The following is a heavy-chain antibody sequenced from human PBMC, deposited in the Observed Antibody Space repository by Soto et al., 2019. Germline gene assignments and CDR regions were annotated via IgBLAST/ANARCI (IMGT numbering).Heavy chain of an antibody. V-gene: IGHV1-69*02. CDR1: GGTCSSYT. CDR3: ARGITIYYGMDV. CDR2: IIPILGIA. D-gene: IGHD3-9*01. J-gene: IGHJ6*02. Sequence: QVQLVQSGAEVKKPGSSVKVSCKASGGTCSSYTISWVRQAPGQGLEWMGRIIPILGIANYAQKFQGRVTITADKSTSTAYMELSSLRSEDTAVYYCARGITIYYGMDVWGQGTTVTVSS.